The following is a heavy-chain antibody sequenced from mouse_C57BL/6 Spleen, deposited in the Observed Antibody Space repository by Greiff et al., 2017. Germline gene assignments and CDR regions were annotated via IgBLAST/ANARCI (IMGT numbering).Heavy chain of an antibody. CDR1: GYTFTSYW. V-gene: IGHV1-50*01. CDR2: IDPSDSYT. J-gene: IGHJ2*01. CDR3: ALRLFDY. Sequence: QVQLQQSGAELVKPGASVKLSCKASGYTFTSYWMQWVKQRPGQGLEWIGEIDPSDSYTNYNQKFKGKATLTVDTSSSTAYMQLSSLTSEDSAVYYCALRLFDYWGQGTTLTVSS. D-gene: IGHD2-12*01.